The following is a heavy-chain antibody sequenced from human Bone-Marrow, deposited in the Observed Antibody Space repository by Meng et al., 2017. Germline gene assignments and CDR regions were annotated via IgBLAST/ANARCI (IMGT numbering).Heavy chain of an antibody. J-gene: IGHJ4*02. D-gene: IGHD6-19*01. V-gene: IGHV1-2*06. Sequence: ASVKVSCKASGYTFTGYYMHWVRQAPGQGLEWMGRIDPNSGGTNYAQKFQGRVTMTRGTSISTANMELSRLRSDDTAVYYCAGVCYSSGWYDARPFDYWGQGTLVTVSS. CDR2: IDPNSGGT. CDR3: AGVCYSSGWYDARPFDY. CDR1: GYTFTGYY.